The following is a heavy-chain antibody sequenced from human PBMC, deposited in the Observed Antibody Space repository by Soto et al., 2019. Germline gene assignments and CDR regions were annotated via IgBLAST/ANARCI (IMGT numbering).Heavy chain of an antibody. CDR1: GFTFSSYA. D-gene: IGHD6-13*01. V-gene: IGHV3-23*01. Sequence: PGGSLRLSCAASGFTFSSYAMSWVRQAPGKGLEWVSAISGSGGSTYYADSVKGRFTISRDNSKNTLDLQMNSLRAEDTAVYYCAKHEAAAVYYYGMDVWGQGTTVTVSS. J-gene: IGHJ6*02. CDR2: ISGSGGST. CDR3: AKHEAAAVYYYGMDV.